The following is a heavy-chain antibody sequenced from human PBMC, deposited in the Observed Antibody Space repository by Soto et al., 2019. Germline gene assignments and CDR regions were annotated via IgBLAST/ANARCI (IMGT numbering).Heavy chain of an antibody. CDR2: ISAYNGNT. V-gene: IGHV1-18*01. CDR3: ARDYDSSGYDDAFEI. CDR1: GYTFTSYG. Sequence: ASVKVSCKASGYTFTSYGISWVRQAPGQGLEWMGWISAYNGNTNYAQKLQGRVTMTTDTSTSTAYMELRSLRSDDTAVYYCARDYDSSGYDDAFEILGQGTMLNVSS. J-gene: IGHJ3*02. D-gene: IGHD3-22*01.